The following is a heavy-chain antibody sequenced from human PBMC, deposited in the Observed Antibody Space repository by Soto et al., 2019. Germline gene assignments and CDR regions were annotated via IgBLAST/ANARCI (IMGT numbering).Heavy chain of an antibody. V-gene: IGHV4-61*08. CDR1: GGSISSGDYY. CDR2: IYYSGST. D-gene: IGHD4-17*01. CDR3: ARAPLYGDYVNGYGMDV. J-gene: IGHJ6*02. Sequence: SETLSLTCTVSGGSISSGDYYWSWIRQHPGKGLEWIGYIYYSGSTNYNPSLKSRVTISVDTSKNQFSLKLSSVTAADTAVYYCARAPLYGDYVNGYGMDVWGQGTTVTVSS.